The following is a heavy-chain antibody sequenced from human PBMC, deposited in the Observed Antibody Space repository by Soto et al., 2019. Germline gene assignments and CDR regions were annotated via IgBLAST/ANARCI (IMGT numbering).Heavy chain of an antibody. CDR1: GYTFTGYY. CDR2: INPNSGGT. D-gene: IGHD3-22*01. J-gene: IGHJ5*02. Sequence: GASVKVSCKASGYTFTGYYMHWVRQAPGQGLEWMGWINPNSGGTNYAQKFQGRVTMTRDTSISTAYMELSRLRSDDTAVYYCARAARVGTYYYDSSGYYYQWWFDPWGQGTLVTVSS. V-gene: IGHV1-2*02. CDR3: ARAARVGTYYYDSSGYYYQWWFDP.